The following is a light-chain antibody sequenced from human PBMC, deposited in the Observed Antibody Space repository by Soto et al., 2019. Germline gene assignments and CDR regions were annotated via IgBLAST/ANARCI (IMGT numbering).Light chain of an antibody. CDR2: GTS. CDR3: QHYVNWPLT. J-gene: IGKJ4*01. V-gene: IGKV3-15*01. Sequence: IVMTQSPATLSVSPGERATLSCRASQSVGRSLAWYQQKPGQAPRLLIYGTSARATGIPATFSGSGSGTEFTLTISSLQSEDFAIYYCQHYVNWPLTFGGGTKVESK. CDR1: QSVGRS.